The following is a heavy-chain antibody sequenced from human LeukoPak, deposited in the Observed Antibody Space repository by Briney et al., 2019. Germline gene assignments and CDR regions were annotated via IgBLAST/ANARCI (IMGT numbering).Heavy chain of an antibody. J-gene: IGHJ4*02. V-gene: IGHV3-64D*06. Sequence: GGSLRLSCSAAGFTFSSYAMHWVREAPGKGLEYVSAISSNGGSTYYADSVRSRFTISKDNSKNTLYLQMSSLRAEDTAVYYCVKERVAVAGTYYFDYWGQGTLVTVAS. CDR1: GFTFSSYA. CDR2: ISSNGGST. D-gene: IGHD6-19*01. CDR3: VKERVAVAGTYYFDY.